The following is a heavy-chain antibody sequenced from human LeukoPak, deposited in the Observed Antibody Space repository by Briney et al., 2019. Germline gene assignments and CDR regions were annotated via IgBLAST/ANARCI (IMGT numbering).Heavy chain of an antibody. D-gene: IGHD2-15*01. J-gene: IGHJ4*02. Sequence: GGSLRLSCAPSGFTFSRYAIHWVRQAPGKGLEWVAVISHDGSKKYYGDSVKGRFTISRDNSKNTLYVQMNSLRAEDTAVYYCASPNVPTTRTTYYFHYWGQGTLVTVSS. CDR2: ISHDGSKK. CDR3: ASPNVPTTRTTYYFHY. CDR1: GFTFSRYA. V-gene: IGHV3-30*04.